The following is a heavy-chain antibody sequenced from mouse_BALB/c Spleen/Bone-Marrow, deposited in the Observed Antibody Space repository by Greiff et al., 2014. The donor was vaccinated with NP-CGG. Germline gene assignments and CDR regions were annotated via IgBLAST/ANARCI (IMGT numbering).Heavy chain of an antibody. CDR3: ARWGYYYAMDY. V-gene: IGHV5-17*02. CDR1: GFTFSSFG. Sequence: EVQLQQSGGGLVQPGGSRKLSCAASGFTFSSFGMHWVRQAPEKGLEWVAYISSGSSTIYYADTVKGRLTISRDNPKNTLFLQMTSLRSEDTAMYYCARWGYYYAMDYWGQGTSVTVSS. CDR2: ISSGSSTI. J-gene: IGHJ4*01.